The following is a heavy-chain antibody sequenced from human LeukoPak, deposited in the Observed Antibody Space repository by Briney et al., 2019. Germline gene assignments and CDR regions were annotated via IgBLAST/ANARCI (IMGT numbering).Heavy chain of an antibody. D-gene: IGHD2-2*02. Sequence: SETLSLTCTVSGGSISSSSYCWGWIRQPPGKGLEWIGSIYYSGSTYYNPSLKSRVTISVDTSKNQFSLKLSSVTAADTAVYYCARITTDIVVVPAAIPNLWEVWFGEPRLNWFDPWGQGTLVTVSS. CDR3: ARITTDIVVVPAAIPNLWEVWFGEPRLNWFDP. J-gene: IGHJ5*02. V-gene: IGHV4-39*01. CDR1: GGSISSSSYC. CDR2: IYYSGST.